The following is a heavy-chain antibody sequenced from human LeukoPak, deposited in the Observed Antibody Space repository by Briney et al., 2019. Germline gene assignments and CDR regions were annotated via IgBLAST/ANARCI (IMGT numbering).Heavy chain of an antibody. CDR3: ARGHPFDP. CDR2: IYYSGST. V-gene: IGHV4-59*01. Sequence: SETLSLTCTVSGGSISSYYWSWIRQPPGKGLEWIGYIYYSGSTNYNPSLKSRVTISVDTSKNQFSLKLSSVTPADTAVYYCARGHPFDPWGQGTLVTVSS. CDR1: GGSISSYY. J-gene: IGHJ5*02.